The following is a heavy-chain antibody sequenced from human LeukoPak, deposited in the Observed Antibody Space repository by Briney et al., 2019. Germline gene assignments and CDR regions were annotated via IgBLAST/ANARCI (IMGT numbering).Heavy chain of an antibody. V-gene: IGHV5-51*01. CDR2: IRPMNSDV. CDR1: GYNFNTYW. J-gene: IGHJ4*02. Sequence: GESLKISCKGSGYNFNTYWVAWVRQLPGNGLEWMGIIRPMNSDVTYSPSFQGQVTISADRSINTAYLQWSSLTASDTAMYYCASRPFETTVVPWDFYLGQGTQVTVSS. CDR3: ASRPFETTVVPWDFY. D-gene: IGHD4-23*01.